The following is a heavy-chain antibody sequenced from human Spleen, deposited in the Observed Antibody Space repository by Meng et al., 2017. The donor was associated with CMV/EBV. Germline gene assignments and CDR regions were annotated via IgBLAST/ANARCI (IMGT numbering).Heavy chain of an antibody. V-gene: IGHV3-23*01. J-gene: IGHJ5*02. CDR3: AKDRSGSQEWFDP. D-gene: IGHD1-26*01. Sequence: CAASGFTFSSYAMGWVRQAPGKGLEWVSAISGSGGSTYYADSVKGRFTISRDNSKNTLYLQMNSLRAEDTAVYYCAKDRSGSQEWFDPWGQGTLVTVSS. CDR2: ISGSGGST. CDR1: GFTFSSYA.